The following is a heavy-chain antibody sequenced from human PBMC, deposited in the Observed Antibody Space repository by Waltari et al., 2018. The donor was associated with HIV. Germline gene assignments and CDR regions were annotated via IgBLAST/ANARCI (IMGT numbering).Heavy chain of an antibody. CDR1: GGSISSGSYY. CDR2: IYTSGST. J-gene: IGHJ4*02. V-gene: IGHV4-61*02. Sequence: QVQLQESGPGLVKPSQTLSLTCTVSGGSISSGSYYGSWIRQPAGKGLEWIGRIYTSGSTNYNPSLKSRVTISVDTSKNQFSLKLSSVTAADTAVYYCAREGGHPLKNFDYWGQGTLVTVSS. CDR3: AREGGHPLKNFDY. D-gene: IGHD1-26*01.